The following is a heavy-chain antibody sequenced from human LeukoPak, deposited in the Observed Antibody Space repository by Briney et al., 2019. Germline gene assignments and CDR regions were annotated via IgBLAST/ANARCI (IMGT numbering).Heavy chain of an antibody. CDR3: AKGGDGSGYEADY. D-gene: IGHD3-22*01. J-gene: IGHJ4*02. CDR2: IRYDGSNK. Sequence: PGGSLRLSCAASGFTFSSYGMHWVRQAPGKGLEWVAFIRYDGSNKYYADSVKGRFTISRDNSKNTLYLQMNSLRAEDTAVYYCAKGGDGSGYEADYWGQGTLVTVSS. CDR1: GFTFSSYG. V-gene: IGHV3-30*02.